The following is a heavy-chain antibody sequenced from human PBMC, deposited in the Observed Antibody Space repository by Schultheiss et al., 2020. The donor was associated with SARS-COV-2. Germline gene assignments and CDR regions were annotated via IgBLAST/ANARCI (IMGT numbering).Heavy chain of an antibody. CDR3: AKRLVSPNNYYMDV. Sequence: GGSLRLSCAASGFTFSSYAMSWVRQAPGKGLEWVSVISGSGGTTYYADSVKGRFTISRDNSKNTLYLQMNSLRAEDTAVYYCAKRLVSPNNYYMDVWGKGTTVTVSS. CDR2: ISGSGGTT. D-gene: IGHD4-23*01. CDR1: GFTFSSYA. V-gene: IGHV3-23*01. J-gene: IGHJ6*03.